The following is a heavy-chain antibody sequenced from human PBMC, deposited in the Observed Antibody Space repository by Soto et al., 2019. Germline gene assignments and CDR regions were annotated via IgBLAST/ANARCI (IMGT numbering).Heavy chain of an antibody. CDR3: VRGSGRGFSFDY. V-gene: IGHV3-72*01. D-gene: IGHD3-10*01. CDR2: IRNRPNSYTT. J-gene: IGHJ4*02. Sequence: EVQLVESGGGLVQPGGSLRLSCAASGFTFSDHYMDWVRQAPGKGLEWVGRIRNRPNSYTTQYAASVKGRFAVLRDDSENLVYLQMSVQKTEDTTVYCIVRGSGRGFSFDYWGQGNQVTVYS. CDR1: GFTFSDHY.